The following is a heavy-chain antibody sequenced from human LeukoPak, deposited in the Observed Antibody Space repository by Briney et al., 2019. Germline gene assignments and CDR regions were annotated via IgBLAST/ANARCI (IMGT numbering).Heavy chain of an antibody. Sequence: GGSLRLSCAASGFTFSSYAMHWVRQAPGKGLEWVAFIRYDGSNKYYADSVKGRFTISRDNSKNTLYLQMNSLRAEDTAVYYCAKDLGPRRAFDYWGQGTLVTVSS. CDR1: GFTFSSYA. D-gene: IGHD3-10*01. CDR2: IRYDGSNK. CDR3: AKDLGPRRAFDY. V-gene: IGHV3-30*02. J-gene: IGHJ4*02.